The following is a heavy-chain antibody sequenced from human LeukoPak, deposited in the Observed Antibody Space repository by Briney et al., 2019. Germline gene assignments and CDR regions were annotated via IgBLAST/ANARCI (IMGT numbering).Heavy chain of an antibody. J-gene: IGHJ3*01. CDR1: GGSITSYH. V-gene: IGHV4-38-2*02. CDR3: ARGTVVPAARE. Sequence: KPSETLSLTCTVSGGSITSYHWSWIRQPPGKGLEWIGSIYHSGSTYYNPSLKSRVTISVDTSKNQFSLKLSSVTAADTAVYYCARGTVVPAAREWGQGTMVTVSS. CDR2: IYHSGST. D-gene: IGHD2-2*01.